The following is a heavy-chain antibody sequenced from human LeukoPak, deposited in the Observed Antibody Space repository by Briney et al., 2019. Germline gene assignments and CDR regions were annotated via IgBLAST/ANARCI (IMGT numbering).Heavy chain of an antibody. Sequence: ASVKVSCKASGYTFNKYVVHWVRQAPGQRPEWMGWINAGNGDTKYSQNFQDRVTITSDTSANTAYMELSSLTSEDTALYYCARDDCGDTCYPGGYWGQGTLVTVSS. CDR3: ARDDCGDTCYPGGY. CDR2: INAGNGDT. D-gene: IGHD2-21*01. J-gene: IGHJ4*02. CDR1: GYTFNKYV. V-gene: IGHV1-3*01.